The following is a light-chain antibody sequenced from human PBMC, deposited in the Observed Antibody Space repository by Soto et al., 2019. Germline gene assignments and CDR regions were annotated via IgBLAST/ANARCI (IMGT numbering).Light chain of an antibody. V-gene: IGLV2-8*01. CDR2: EVN. Sequence: QSVLTQPASVSGSPGQSITISCSGTRSDIGSYNYVAWFQQHPGKAPKLIIHEVNQRPSGVPDRFSGSKSGNTASLTVSGLQAEDEGTYYCSSYGGYNNVVFGTGTKFTVL. CDR3: SSYGGYNNVV. J-gene: IGLJ1*01. CDR1: RSDIGSYNY.